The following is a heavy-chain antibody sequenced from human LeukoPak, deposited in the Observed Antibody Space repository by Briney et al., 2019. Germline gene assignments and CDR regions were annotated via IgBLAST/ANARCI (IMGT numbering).Heavy chain of an antibody. V-gene: IGHV4-34*01. Sequence: PSETLSLTCAVYGGSFSGYFWSWIRQPPGKGLECIGEIGHSGTTNYNPPLKSRVTISLETSKNQFSLKLSSVTAADTAVYYCARPVGATNYYHYMDVWGKGTTVTVSS. J-gene: IGHJ6*03. CDR3: ARPVGATNYYHYMDV. CDR2: IGHSGTT. CDR1: GGSFSGYF. D-gene: IGHD1-26*01.